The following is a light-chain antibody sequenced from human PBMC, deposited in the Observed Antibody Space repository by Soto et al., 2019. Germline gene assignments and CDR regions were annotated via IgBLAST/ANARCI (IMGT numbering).Light chain of an antibody. Sequence: DIQMTQSPSTLSASVGDRITITCRASQSISTWLAWYQQRPGKAPNLLISDASSLESGVPSRFSGSGSGTEFTLTISSLQSDDFATYYCQQYDSYSTFGQGTKVDIK. CDR1: QSISTW. CDR2: DAS. J-gene: IGKJ1*01. CDR3: QQYDSYST. V-gene: IGKV1-5*01.